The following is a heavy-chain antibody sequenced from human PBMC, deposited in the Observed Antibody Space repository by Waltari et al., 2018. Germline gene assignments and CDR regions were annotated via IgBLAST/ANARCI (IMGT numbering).Heavy chain of an antibody. V-gene: IGHV4-61*02. D-gene: IGHD5-12*01. CDR1: GGSISSGSYY. J-gene: IGHJ6*02. CDR2: IYTSGGT. Sequence: QVQLQESGPGLVKPSQTLSLTCTVSGGSISSGSYYWSWIRQPAGKGLEWIGRIYTSGGTNDNPALKGRVTISVDTSKNQFSLKLSSVTAADTAVYYCASQLRRGYSGYGRYYYYGMDVWGQGTTVTVSS. CDR3: ASQLRRGYSGYGRYYYYGMDV.